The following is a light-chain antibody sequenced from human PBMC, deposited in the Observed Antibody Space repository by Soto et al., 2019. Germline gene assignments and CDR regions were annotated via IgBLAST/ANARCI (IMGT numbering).Light chain of an antibody. CDR3: SSNRGSTSYV. CDR2: QVS. J-gene: IGLJ1*01. V-gene: IGLV2-14*01. CDR1: SDDVGGYNF. Sequence: QFVLTQPASVSGSPGQSITMSCTGTSDDVGGYNFVSWYQQHPGEVPKLIIYQVSNRPSGISNRFSGSKSGNTASLTISGLQPEDEADYYCSSNRGSTSYVFGTGTKVTVL.